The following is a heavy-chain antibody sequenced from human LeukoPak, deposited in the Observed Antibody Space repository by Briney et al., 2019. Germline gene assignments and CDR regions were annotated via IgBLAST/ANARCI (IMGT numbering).Heavy chain of an antibody. CDR1: GFTFSTYT. J-gene: IGHJ1*01. V-gene: IGHV3-21*04. CDR2: ISSRSSYI. D-gene: IGHD3-22*01. Sequence: GGSLRFSCAASGFTFSTYTMNWVRQAPGKGLEWVSSISSRSSYIYYADSVKGRFTISRDNAKNSLYLQMNSLRAEDTALYYCAGTYYYDSSGFYPEFFQHWGQGTLVIISS. CDR3: AGTYYYDSSGFYPEFFQH.